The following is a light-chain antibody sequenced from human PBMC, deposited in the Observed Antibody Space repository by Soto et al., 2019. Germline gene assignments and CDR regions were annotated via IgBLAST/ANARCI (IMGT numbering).Light chain of an antibody. J-gene: IGKJ1*01. V-gene: IGKV3-20*01. CDR2: GAS. Sequence: EIVLTPSPATLSLSPGERATLSCRASQSVSSSYLAWYQQKAGQAPRLLIYGASSRATGIPDRFSGSGSGTDFTLTISRLEPEDFAVYYCQQYGSSPQTFGQGTKV. CDR1: QSVSSSY. CDR3: QQYGSSPQT.